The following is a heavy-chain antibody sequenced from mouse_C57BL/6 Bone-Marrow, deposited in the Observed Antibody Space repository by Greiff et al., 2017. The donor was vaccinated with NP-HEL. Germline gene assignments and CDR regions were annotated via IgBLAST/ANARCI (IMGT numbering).Heavy chain of an antibody. D-gene: IGHD2-12*01. CDR2: IDPEDGET. V-gene: IGHV14-2*01. CDR1: GFNIKDYY. Sequence: EVQLVESGAELVKPGASVKLSCTASGFNIKDYYMHWVKQRTEQGLEWIGRIDPEDGETKNAPKFQGKATITADPSSNTAYLQLSSLTSDDTAVYYCARWCYSLDYWGQGTTLTVSS. CDR3: ARWCYSLDY. J-gene: IGHJ2*01.